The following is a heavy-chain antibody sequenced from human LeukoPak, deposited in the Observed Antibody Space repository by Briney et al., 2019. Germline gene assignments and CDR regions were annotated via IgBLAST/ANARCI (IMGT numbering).Heavy chain of an antibody. V-gene: IGHV4-31*03. D-gene: IGHD2-21*02. CDR3: ARAIDCGGDCGHFDY. Sequence: SQTLSLTCTVSGGSISSGGYYWSWIRQHPGKGLEWIGYIYYSGSTYYNPSLKSRVTISADTSKNQFSLKLSSVTAADTAVYYCARAIDCGGDCGHFDYWGQGTLVTVSS. CDR2: IYYSGST. CDR1: GGSISSGGYY. J-gene: IGHJ4*02.